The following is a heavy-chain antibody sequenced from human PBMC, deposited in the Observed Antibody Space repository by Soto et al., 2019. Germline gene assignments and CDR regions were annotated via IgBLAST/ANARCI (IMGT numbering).Heavy chain of an antibody. D-gene: IGHD5-18*01. V-gene: IGHV1-58*01. CDR1: GSTFTSSA. J-gene: IGHJ6*02. CDR3: ARESGYSYGSRYYYYGMDV. CDR2: IVVGSGNT. Sequence: QMQLVQSGPEVKKPGTSVKVSCKASGSTFTSSAVHWVRQARGQRLEWIGWIVVGSGNTNYAQMFQERVTITRDMSTSTAYMELSSLRSEDTAVYYCARESGYSYGSRYYYYGMDVWGQGTTVTVSS.